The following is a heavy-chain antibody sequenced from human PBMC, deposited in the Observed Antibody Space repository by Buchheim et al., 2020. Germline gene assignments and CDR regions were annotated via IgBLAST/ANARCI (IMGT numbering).Heavy chain of an antibody. CDR3: AREFSLCPRD. CDR2: IWYDGNEK. D-gene: IGHD3-3*01. J-gene: IGHJ4*02. Sequence: QVQLVESGGGVVQPGTSLTLSCAASGFPFSTYGMHWIRQAPGKGLEWVAVIWYDGNEKYYADAVKGRFTISRENSQNPVYLQMNSLRVDDTAVYYCAREFSLCPRDWGRGTL. CDR1: GFPFSTYG. V-gene: IGHV3-33*01.